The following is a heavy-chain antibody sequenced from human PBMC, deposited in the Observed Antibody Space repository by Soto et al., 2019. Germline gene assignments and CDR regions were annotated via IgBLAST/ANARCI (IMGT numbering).Heavy chain of an antibody. J-gene: IGHJ6*02. CDR2: NYPGDSDT. Sequence: ESLKISCTGSGSRFTIYWIGWVRQMPGKCQEWMGTNYPGDSDTRYSPSFQGQVTISADKSISTAYLQWSSLKASDTAMYYCARFPRDADYYDSSGYYRNYGMAFWGQGTTVTVSS. D-gene: IGHD3-22*01. CDR1: GSRFTIYW. CDR3: ARFPRDADYYDSSGYYRNYGMAF. V-gene: IGHV5-51*01.